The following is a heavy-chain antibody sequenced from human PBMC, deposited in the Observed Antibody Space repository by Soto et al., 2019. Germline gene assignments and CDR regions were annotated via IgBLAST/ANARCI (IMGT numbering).Heavy chain of an antibody. J-gene: IGHJ6*03. V-gene: IGHV3-23*01. CDR2: ISGSGTNT. CDR3: ARSPHTLAYSDDVGNYIDV. D-gene: IGHD4-17*01. CDR1: GFTFRGCA. Sequence: EVQLLESGGGLVLPGGSLRLSCEASGFTFRGCAMSWVRQAPGKGPEWVSGISGSGTNTYYTDSVKGRFTVSRDDSKNILLLEMNSLRAEDTAVYYGARSPHTLAYSDDVGNYIDVWSKGTTVTVSS.